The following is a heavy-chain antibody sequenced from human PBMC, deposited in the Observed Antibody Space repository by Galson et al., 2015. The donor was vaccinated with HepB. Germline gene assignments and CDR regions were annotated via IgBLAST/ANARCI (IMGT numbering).Heavy chain of an antibody. J-gene: IGHJ4*02. D-gene: IGHD3-10*01. CDR3: GARSGSGSYINY. V-gene: IGHV3-74*01. CDR1: GYTFSNYW. Sequence: SLRLSCAASGYTFSNYWMHWVRQAPGKGLVWVSRINSDGSSTAYADSVKGQFTISRDNAKNTLYLQMNSLRAEDTAVYYCGARSGSGSYINYWGQGTLVTVSS. CDR2: INSDGSST.